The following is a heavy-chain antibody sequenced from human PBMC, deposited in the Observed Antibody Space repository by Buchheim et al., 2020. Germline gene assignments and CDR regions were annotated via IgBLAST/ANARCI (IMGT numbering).Heavy chain of an antibody. CDR1: GFTFSNSA. V-gene: IGHV3-23*01. CDR3: AKEEVPNDY. J-gene: IGHJ4*02. Sequence: EAQLLESGGGLVQPGGSLRLSCAVSGFTFSNSAMTWVRQAPGKGLEWVSAISRSCDTQYYAASVMGRFTISRDTSQNTLYLQMNSLRVDDTAVYYCAKEEVPNDYWGLGT. CDR2: ISRSCDTQ.